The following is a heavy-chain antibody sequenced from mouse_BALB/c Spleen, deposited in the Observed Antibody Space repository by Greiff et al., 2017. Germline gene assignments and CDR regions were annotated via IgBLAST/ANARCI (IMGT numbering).Heavy chain of an antibody. V-gene: IGHV14-3*02. J-gene: IGHJ1*01. CDR1: GFTIKDSY. CDR3: AGFLRGEGGYFDV. D-gene: IGHD1-1*01. CDR2: IDPANGNT. Sequence: EVQLQQSGAELVQPGASVKLSCTASGFTIKDSYMHWVQQTPEQGLEWIGRIDPANGNTKYDPKFQGKATITADTSSSTAYLQLSSLTAEDTAVYYCAGFLRGEGGYFDVWGAGTTVTVSS.